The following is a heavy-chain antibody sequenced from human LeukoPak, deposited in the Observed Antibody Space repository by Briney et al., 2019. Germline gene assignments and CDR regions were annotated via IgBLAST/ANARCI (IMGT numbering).Heavy chain of an antibody. CDR1: GFTFSSHW. Sequence: PGGSLRLSCAASGFTFSSHWMHWVRQAPGKGLVWVSRLKSDGRSTSYAGSVKGRFTTSRDNSKNTLYLQMNSLRAEDTAVYYCARDMGDPTPRIVGAPFDYWGQGTLVTVSS. D-gene: IGHD1-26*01. V-gene: IGHV3-74*01. CDR3: ARDMGDPTPRIVGAPFDY. J-gene: IGHJ4*02. CDR2: LKSDGRST.